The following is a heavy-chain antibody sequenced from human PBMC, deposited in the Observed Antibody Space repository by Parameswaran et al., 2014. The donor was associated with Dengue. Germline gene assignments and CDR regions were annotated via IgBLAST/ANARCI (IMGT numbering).Heavy chain of an antibody. Sequence: WIRQPPGKGLEWVAVISYDGSNKYYADSVKGRFTISRDNSKNTLYLQMNSLRAEDTAVYYCARDPLLYSSSWTYYFDYWGQGTLVTVSS. J-gene: IGHJ4*02. V-gene: IGHV3-30-3*01. D-gene: IGHD6-13*01. CDR3: ARDPLLYSSSWTYYFDY. CDR2: ISYDGSNK.